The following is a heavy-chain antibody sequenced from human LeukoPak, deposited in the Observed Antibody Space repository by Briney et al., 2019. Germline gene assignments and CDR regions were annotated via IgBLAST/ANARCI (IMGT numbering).Heavy chain of an antibody. CDR3: ARDVCFDDCSPDFDY. D-gene: IGHD2-21*02. V-gene: IGHV3-30*14. J-gene: IGHJ4*02. Sequence: PGGSLRLSCAASGFTFSSYAMHWVRQAPGKGLEWVAFISYDGSHKYYADSVKGRFTISRDNSKNTLYLQMDSLRTEDTAVYYWARDVCFDDCSPDFDYWGQGTLVTVSS. CDR1: GFTFSSYA. CDR2: ISYDGSHK.